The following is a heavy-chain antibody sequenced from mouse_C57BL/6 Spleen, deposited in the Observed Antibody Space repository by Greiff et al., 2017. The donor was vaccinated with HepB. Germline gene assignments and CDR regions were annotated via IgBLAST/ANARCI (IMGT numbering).Heavy chain of an antibody. CDR1: GYTFTSYW. Sequence: QVQLQQPGAELVKPGASVKLSCKASGYTFTSYWMQWVKQRPGQGLEWIGEIDPSDSYTNYNQKFKGKATLTVDTSSSTAYMQLSSLTTEDSAVYYCERCPYYDVSSPSLYFDVWGTGTTVT. CDR3: ERCPYYDVSSPSLYFDV. V-gene: IGHV1-50*01. CDR2: IDPSDSYT. J-gene: IGHJ1*03. D-gene: IGHD1-1*01.